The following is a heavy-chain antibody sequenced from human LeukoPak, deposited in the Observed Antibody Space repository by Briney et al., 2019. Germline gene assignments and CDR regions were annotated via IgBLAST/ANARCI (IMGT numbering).Heavy chain of an antibody. D-gene: IGHD4-11*01. CDR3: ARNLQLDLQAHGY. V-gene: IGHV3-48*03. CDR1: GFTFSDYE. J-gene: IGHJ4*02. Sequence: GGSLRLSCAASGFTFSDYEMNWVRQAPGKGLEWVAYISSSGDSKFYGDSVKGRFTISRDNAKNSLYLQINGLRVEDTAVYYCARNLQLDLQAHGYWGQGTLVTVSS. CDR2: ISSSGDSK.